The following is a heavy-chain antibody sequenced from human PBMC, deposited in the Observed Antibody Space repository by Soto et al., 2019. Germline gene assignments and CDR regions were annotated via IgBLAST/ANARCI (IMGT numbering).Heavy chain of an antibody. Sequence: QVQLVQSGAEVKKPGSSVKVSCKASRGTFGNYAISWVRQAPGQGLEWMGGIMPVFGTVNYEQKFQGRVTITAYKFTSRCDMELRSMRSKDTAIYYCARVPVPGIYGEDVWGQGTTATGSS. CDR2: IMPVFGTV. CDR3: ARVPVPGIYGEDV. CDR1: RGTFGNYA. V-gene: IGHV1-69*06. D-gene: IGHD2-2*01. J-gene: IGHJ6*02.